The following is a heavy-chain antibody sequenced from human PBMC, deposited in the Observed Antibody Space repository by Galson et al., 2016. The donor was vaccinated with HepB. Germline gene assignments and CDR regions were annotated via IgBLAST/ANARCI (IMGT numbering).Heavy chain of an antibody. D-gene: IGHD6-6*01. V-gene: IGHV7-4-1*02. J-gene: IGHJ3*02. Sequence: SVKVSCKASGYNFPDYSINWVRQAPGHGLEWMGWINTKTGNPTSAQGLSGRFAFSLDTSISTTHLEISSLKDEDTAVYYCAKSLPTRPPSSPRLDVIDIWGQGTRVTVSS. CDR3: AKSLPTRPPSSPRLDVIDI. CDR1: GYNFPDYS. CDR2: INTKTGNP.